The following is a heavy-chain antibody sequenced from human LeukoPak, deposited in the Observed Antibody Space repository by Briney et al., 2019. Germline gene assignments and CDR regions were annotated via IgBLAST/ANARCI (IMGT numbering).Heavy chain of an antibody. CDR2: LFYTGRT. CDR3: TRQLTTVSRGGWFDP. V-gene: IGHV4-59*08. J-gene: IGHJ5*02. CDR1: GGSVTSFY. Sequence: SETLSLTCNVSGGSVTSFYWSWIRQSPGKGLEWIGDLFYTGRTNYNPSLKSRVSISADTSENQFSLRLSSVTAADTAVYYCTRQLTTVSRGGWFDPWGQGTLVTVSS. D-gene: IGHD4-17*01.